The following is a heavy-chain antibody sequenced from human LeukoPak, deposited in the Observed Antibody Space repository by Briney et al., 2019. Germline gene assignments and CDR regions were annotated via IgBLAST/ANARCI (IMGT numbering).Heavy chain of an antibody. D-gene: IGHD6-19*01. Sequence: SETLSLTCTVSGGPISGSSYYWGWIRQPPGKGLEWIGSIYYSGTTYYNPSLKSRVTISVDTSKNQFSLKLSSVTAADTAVYYCARYSSGWPCDYWGQGTLVTVSS. CDR1: GGPISGSSYY. CDR3: ARYSSGWPCDY. J-gene: IGHJ4*02. CDR2: IYYSGTT. V-gene: IGHV4-39*01.